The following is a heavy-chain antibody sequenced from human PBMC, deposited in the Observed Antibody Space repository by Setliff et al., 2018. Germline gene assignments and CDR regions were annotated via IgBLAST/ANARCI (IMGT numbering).Heavy chain of an antibody. CDR2: IYHDGND. J-gene: IGHJ4*02. D-gene: IGHD1-1*01. Sequence: SETLSLTCTASGASINSPSWWSWVRQPPGKGLEWIGEIYHDGNDKYTPSVHYSPSLKSRVTISIDKSNNQFSLKLTSMTAADTAVYYCAKGGGRYHSDSWGQGILVTVSS. CDR1: GASINSPSW. V-gene: IGHV4-4*02. CDR3: AKGGGRYHSDS.